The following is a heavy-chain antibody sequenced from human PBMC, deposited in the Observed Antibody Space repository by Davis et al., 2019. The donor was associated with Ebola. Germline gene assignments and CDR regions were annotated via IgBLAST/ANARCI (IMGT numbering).Heavy chain of an antibody. CDR2: IDYSGST. J-gene: IGHJ3*02. CDR1: GGSVSSGIYH. D-gene: IGHD1-26*01. CDR3: GRTTTAGEAFDI. V-gene: IGHV4-61*01. Sequence: SETLSLTCTVSGGSVSSGIYHRSWFRQPPGKGLEWVGHIDYSGSTHYNPSLKSRVTISVDTSKNQFSLKVSSVTAADAAVYYCGRTTTAGEAFDIWSQGTMVTVSS.